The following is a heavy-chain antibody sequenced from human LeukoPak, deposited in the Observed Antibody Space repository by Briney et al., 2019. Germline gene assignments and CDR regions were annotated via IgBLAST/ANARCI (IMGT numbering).Heavy chain of an antibody. V-gene: IGHV3-48*04. CDR2: ITNSGNSK. CDR3: VRRAAVRGMDF. J-gene: IGHJ6*02. Sequence: GGSLRLSCAASEFTFSSYSMNWVRQAPGKGLEWVSYITNSGNSKSYADSVKGRFTISRDNFKRTVHLEMSNLRADDTAMYYCVRRAAVRGMDFWGLGTTVIVSS. CDR1: EFTFSSYS. D-gene: IGHD1-14*01.